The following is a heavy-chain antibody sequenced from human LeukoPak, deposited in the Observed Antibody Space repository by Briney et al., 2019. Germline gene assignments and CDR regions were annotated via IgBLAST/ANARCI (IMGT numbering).Heavy chain of an antibody. Sequence: GGSLRLSCAASGFSFSSYSMNWFRQAPGKGLEWVANIKQDGSEKYYVDSVKGRFTISRDNAKNSLYLQMNSLRVEDTAVYYCARGEYYYDGGYWGQGTLVTVSS. D-gene: IGHD3-22*01. J-gene: IGHJ1*01. CDR2: IKQDGSEK. CDR1: GFSFSSYS. V-gene: IGHV3-7*04. CDR3: ARGEYYYDGGY.